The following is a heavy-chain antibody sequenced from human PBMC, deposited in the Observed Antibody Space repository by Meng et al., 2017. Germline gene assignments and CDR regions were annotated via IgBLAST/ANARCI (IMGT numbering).Heavy chain of an antibody. CDR2: LNAGNGDT. CDR1: GYTFTSYA. D-gene: IGHD2-15*01. CDR3: ARDSCTGGICYRGSFDY. Sequence: QVQLVQSGAEVKEPGASVKVSCKASGYTFTSYAMHWGRQAPGQSLEWMGWLNAGNGDTKYSQKFQGRVTITRDSSASTAYMELSSLRSEDTAVYYCARDSCTGGICYRGSFDYWAQGTLVTVSS. J-gene: IGHJ4*02. V-gene: IGHV1-3*01.